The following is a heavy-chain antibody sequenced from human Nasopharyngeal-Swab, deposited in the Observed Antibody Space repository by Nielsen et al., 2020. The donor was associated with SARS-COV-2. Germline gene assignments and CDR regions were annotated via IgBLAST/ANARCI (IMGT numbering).Heavy chain of an antibody. CDR2: INAGNGNT. J-gene: IGHJ4*02. D-gene: IGHD6-13*01. CDR3: ARDRYSSSWYSTFDY. CDR1: GYTFTSYA. Sequence: ASVKVSCKASGYTFTSYAMHWVRQAPGQRLEWMGWINAGNGNTKYSQKFQGRVTITRDTSTSTAYMELSSLRSEDTAVYYCARDRYSSSWYSTFDYWGQGTLVTVSS. V-gene: IGHV1-3*01.